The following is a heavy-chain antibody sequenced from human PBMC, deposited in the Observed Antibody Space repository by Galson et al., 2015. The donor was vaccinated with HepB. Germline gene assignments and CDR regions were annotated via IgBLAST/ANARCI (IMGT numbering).Heavy chain of an antibody. CDR3: ARSPYSSSPLGY. J-gene: IGHJ4*02. Sequence: ISWVRQMPGKGLEWMGRIDPSDSYTNYSPSFQGHVTISADKSISTAYLQWSSLKASDTAMYYCARSPYSSSPLGYWGQGTLVTVSS. V-gene: IGHV5-10-1*01. CDR2: IDPSDSYT. D-gene: IGHD6-13*01.